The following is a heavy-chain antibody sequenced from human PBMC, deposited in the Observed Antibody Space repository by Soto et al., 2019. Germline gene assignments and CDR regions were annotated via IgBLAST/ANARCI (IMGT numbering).Heavy chain of an antibody. CDR1: GFLFTIYA. J-gene: IGHJ6*02. CDR2: ISDDGSNK. Sequence: GGSLRLSCAASGFLFTIYAMHWVRQAPGKGLEWVAVISDDGSNKYYVDSVKGRFTISRDSSKSMLYLQMNSLRAEDTAVYYCNLQSGMDVWGQGTTITVSS. V-gene: IGHV3-30*03. CDR3: NLQSGMDV. D-gene: IGHD4-4*01.